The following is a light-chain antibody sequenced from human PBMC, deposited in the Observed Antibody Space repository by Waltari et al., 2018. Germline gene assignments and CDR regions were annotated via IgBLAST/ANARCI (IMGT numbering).Light chain of an antibody. CDR2: KTS. CDR1: QRFLDW. Sequence: DIQMTQSPSTLSASVGDRVTTTCRASQRFLDWLAWYQQKPGKAPKLLIYKTSSLKSGVPSRFSGSASGTEFTLTISSLQPDDFATYYCQRYESYPFTFGGGTKVEIK. CDR3: QRYESYPFT. J-gene: IGKJ4*01. V-gene: IGKV1-5*03.